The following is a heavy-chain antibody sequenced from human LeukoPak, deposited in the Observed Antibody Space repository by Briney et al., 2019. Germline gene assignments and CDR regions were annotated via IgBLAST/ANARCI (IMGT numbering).Heavy chain of an antibody. D-gene: IGHD6-25*01. CDR3: ATDLYSSARDY. Sequence: GGSLRLSCAASGFTFSSYVMSWVRQAPGKGLEWVSAISGSGGRTYYADSVKGRFTISRDNSKNTLYLQMNSLRAEDTALYYCATDLYSSARDYWGQGTLVTVSS. J-gene: IGHJ4*02. CDR1: GFTFSSYV. V-gene: IGHV3-23*01. CDR2: ISGSGGRT.